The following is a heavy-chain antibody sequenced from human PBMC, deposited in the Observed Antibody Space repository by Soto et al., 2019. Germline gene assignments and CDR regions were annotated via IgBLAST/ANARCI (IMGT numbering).Heavy chain of an antibody. D-gene: IGHD3-10*01. V-gene: IGHV3-9*01. J-gene: IGHJ6*02. CDR1: GFTFDDYA. Sequence: GGSLRLSCAASGFTFDDYAMHWVRQAPGKGLEWVSGISWNGDAKGYADSVKGRFTISRDNAKNSLYLQMTSLRSEDTALYYCAKDTGYYDGLGSHFHWMGGWGQGPTVSVSS. CDR2: ISWNGDAK. CDR3: AKDTGYYDGLGSHFHWMGG.